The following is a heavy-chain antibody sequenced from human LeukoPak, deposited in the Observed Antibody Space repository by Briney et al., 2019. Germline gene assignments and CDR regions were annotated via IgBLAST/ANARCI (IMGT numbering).Heavy chain of an antibody. D-gene: IGHD3-10*01. CDR3: MTVVQGVSSPGH. V-gene: IGHV3-30*02. J-gene: IGHJ4*02. Sequence: GGSLRLSCAASGFTFNTYGMHWARQAPGKGLEWVAYIVYDGTRKYYADSVRGRFTLSRDNAENTLYLQMNNLRAEDTAVYYAMTVVQGVSSPGHWGQGTLVTVSS. CDR2: IVYDGTRK. CDR1: GFTFNTYG.